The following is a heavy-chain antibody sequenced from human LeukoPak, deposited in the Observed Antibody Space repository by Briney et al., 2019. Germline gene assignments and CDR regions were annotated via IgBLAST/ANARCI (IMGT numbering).Heavy chain of an antibody. Sequence: ASVKVSCKASGYTFTSYGISWVRQAPGQGLEWMGWISAYNGNTNYAQKLQGRVTMTTDTSTSTAYMELRSLRSEDTAVYYCARSLRVGLVGEVGYWGQGTLVTVSS. V-gene: IGHV1-18*01. D-gene: IGHD1-26*01. CDR2: ISAYNGNT. J-gene: IGHJ4*02. CDR3: ARSLRVGLVGEVGY. CDR1: GYTFTSYG.